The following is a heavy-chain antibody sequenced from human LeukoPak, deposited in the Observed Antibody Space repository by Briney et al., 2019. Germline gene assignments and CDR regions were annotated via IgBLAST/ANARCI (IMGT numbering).Heavy chain of an antibody. D-gene: IGHD3-10*01. CDR3: ARDFGYYGSPGRPDC. V-gene: IGHV4-39*07. CDR2: ISYTGRT. J-gene: IGHJ4*02. CDR1: GGSLNNSHYY. Sequence: PSETLSLTCTVSGGSLNNSHYYWAWFRQPPGKGLEWIGSISYTGRTYHNPSLKSRVTMSVFTSKIQFSLSLNSVTAADTAVYYCARDFGYYGSPGRPDCWGQGTLVTVAS.